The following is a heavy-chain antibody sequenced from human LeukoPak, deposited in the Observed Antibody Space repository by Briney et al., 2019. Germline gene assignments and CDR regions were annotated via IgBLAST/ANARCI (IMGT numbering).Heavy chain of an antibody. CDR1: GFTFSSYS. Sequence: PGGSLRLSCAASGFTFSSYSMNWVRQAPGKGLEWDSSISSSSSYIYYADSVKGRFTISRDNAKNSLYLQMNSLRAEDTAVYYCARDDYSYGQPYHFDYWGQGTLVTVSS. J-gene: IGHJ4*02. V-gene: IGHV3-21*01. D-gene: IGHD5-18*01. CDR2: ISSSSSYI. CDR3: ARDDYSYGQPYHFDY.